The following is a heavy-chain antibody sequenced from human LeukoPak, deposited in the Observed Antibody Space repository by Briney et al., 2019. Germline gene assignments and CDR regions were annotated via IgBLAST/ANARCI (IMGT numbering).Heavy chain of an antibody. CDR3: ARREGRSASPFFFDS. CDR2: ISCYNGHT. D-gene: IGHD6-6*01. CDR1: GYSFTKYG. Sequence: ASVKVSCKASGYSFTKYGLNWVRQAPGQGLQWMGWISCYNGHTHYAQNFQGRVTMTTDTSTNAAYMELRGLRSDDTAIYYCARREGRSASPFFFDSWGQGTLVTVSS. J-gene: IGHJ4*02. V-gene: IGHV1-18*01.